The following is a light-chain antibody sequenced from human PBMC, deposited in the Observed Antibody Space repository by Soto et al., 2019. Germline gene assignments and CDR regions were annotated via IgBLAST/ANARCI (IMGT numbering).Light chain of an antibody. CDR3: QQFNRYPQT. J-gene: IGKJ4*01. Sequence: AIQLTQSPSSLSASVGDRVTITCRASQGISSALAWYQQKPGKAHKLLIYDASSLESGVPSRFSGSGSGTDFTLTISSLQPEDFATYYCQQFNRYPQTFGGGTKVEIK. V-gene: IGKV1-13*02. CDR1: QGISSA. CDR2: DAS.